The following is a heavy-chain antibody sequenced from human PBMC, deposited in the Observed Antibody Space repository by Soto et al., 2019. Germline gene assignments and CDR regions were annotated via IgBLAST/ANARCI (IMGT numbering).Heavy chain of an antibody. Sequence: SETLSPTCTVSGGSISSYYWGWIRQPPGKGLEWIVSIYYSGSTYYNPSLKSRVTISVDTSKNQFSLKLSSVTAADTAVYYCARRLYYDSSGFEGGGMDVWGQGTTVTVSS. CDR1: GGSISSYY. D-gene: IGHD3-22*01. J-gene: IGHJ6*02. CDR2: IYYSGST. V-gene: IGHV4-39*01. CDR3: ARRLYYDSSGFEGGGMDV.